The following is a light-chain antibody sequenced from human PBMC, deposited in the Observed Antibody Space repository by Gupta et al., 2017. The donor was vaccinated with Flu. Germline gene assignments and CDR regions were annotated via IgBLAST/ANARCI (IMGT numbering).Light chain of an antibody. V-gene: IGLV1-51*02. CDR1: RSIMGENF. J-gene: IGLJ3*02. Sequence: KVAIAGAGSRSIMGENFVYWHQQLPGTAPKLLIYDDTKRPSEIPDRFSAAKSGASATLGITGRQTGDEAEYYCGTWDSRLSAWVFGGGTKLTVL. CDR3: GTWDSRLSAWV. CDR2: DDT.